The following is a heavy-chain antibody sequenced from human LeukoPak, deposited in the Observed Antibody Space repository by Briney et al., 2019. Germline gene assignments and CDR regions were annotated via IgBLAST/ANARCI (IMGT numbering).Heavy chain of an antibody. CDR2: ISAYNGNT. Sequence: GASVKVSCKASGYTFTSYGISWVRQAPGQGLEWMGWISAYNGNTNYAQKLQGRVTMTTDTSTSTAYMELSSLRSEDTAVYYCARSPLKEVYYYYYMDVWGKGTTVTVSS. CDR1: GYTFTSYG. CDR3: ARSPLKEVYYYYYMDV. V-gene: IGHV1-18*01. J-gene: IGHJ6*03.